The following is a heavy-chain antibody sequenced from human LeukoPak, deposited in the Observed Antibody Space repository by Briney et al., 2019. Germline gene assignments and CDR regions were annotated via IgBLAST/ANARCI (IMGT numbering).Heavy chain of an antibody. J-gene: IGHJ4*02. CDR3: ARGLGGGFWTGYPSCFDY. CDR1: GYSFTSHW. V-gene: IGHV5-51*01. D-gene: IGHD3/OR15-3a*01. CDR2: IYPGDSDT. Sequence: GESLKISCKCSGYSFTSHWIGWVRQMPGKGLEWMGIIYPGDSDTRYSPSFQGQVTISAAKSISTAFLQWSSLKASDTAMYFCARGLGGGFWTGYPSCFDYWGQGTLVTVSS.